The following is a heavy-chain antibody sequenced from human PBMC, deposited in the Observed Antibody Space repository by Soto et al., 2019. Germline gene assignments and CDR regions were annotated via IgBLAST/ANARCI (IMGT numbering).Heavy chain of an antibody. Sequence: QVQLQESGPGLVKPSQTLSLTCTVSGGSISSGGYYWSWIRQHPGKGLEWIGYIYYSGSNYYNPSLKSRVTISVDPSKNQCSLKLSSVTAADTGVYYCARYFGVAAARPFDYWGQGTLVTVSS. CDR1: GGSISSGGYY. J-gene: IGHJ4*02. D-gene: IGHD6-13*01. V-gene: IGHV4-31*03. CDR2: IYYSGSN. CDR3: ARYFGVAAARPFDY.